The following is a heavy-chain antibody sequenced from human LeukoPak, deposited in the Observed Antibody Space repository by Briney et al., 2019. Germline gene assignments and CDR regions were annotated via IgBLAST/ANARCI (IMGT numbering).Heavy chain of an antibody. J-gene: IGHJ5*02. Sequence: ASVKVSCKASGYTFTGYYIHWVRQAPGQGLEWMGRINPDDGGTDYAQKFQGRVTMTRDTSINTAFMDLSRLRADDTAVYYCAREMVRAAARQNNWFDPWGQGTLVTVSS. CDR1: GYTFTGYY. CDR3: AREMVRAAARQNNWFDP. V-gene: IGHV1-2*06. CDR2: INPDDGGT. D-gene: IGHD6-13*01.